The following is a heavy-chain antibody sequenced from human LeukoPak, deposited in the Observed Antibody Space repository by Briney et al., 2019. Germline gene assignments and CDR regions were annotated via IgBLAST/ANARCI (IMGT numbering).Heavy chain of an antibody. D-gene: IGHD1-7*01. CDR1: GYIFSIYA. J-gene: IGHJ1*01. CDR3: ARDYTVALGTTTYFQH. V-gene: IGHV7-4-1*02. Sequence: GASVKVSCKASGYIFSIYAIIWVRQAPGQGLELMGWINTNTGNPTYAQGFTGRFMFSLDTSVSTAYLQIRSLKAEDTAVYYCARDYTVALGTTTYFQHWGQGTLVTVSS. CDR2: INTNTGNP.